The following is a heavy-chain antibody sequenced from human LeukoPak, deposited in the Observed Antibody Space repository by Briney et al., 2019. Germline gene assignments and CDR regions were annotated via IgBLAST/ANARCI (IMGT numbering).Heavy chain of an antibody. V-gene: IGHV3-7*01. CDR2: IKQDGSEK. CDR3: ARVDWNDEWWFDP. Sequence: GGSLRLSCAASGFTFSSYWMTWVRRAPGKGLEWVANIKQDGSEKYYADFVKGRFSISRDNAKNSLYLQMSSLRAEDTAMYYRARVDWNDEWWFDPWGQGTLVTVSS. D-gene: IGHD1-1*01. CDR1: GFTFSSYW. J-gene: IGHJ5*02.